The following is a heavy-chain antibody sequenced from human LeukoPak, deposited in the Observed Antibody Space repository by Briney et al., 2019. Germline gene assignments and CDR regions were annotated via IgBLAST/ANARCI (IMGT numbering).Heavy chain of an antibody. CDR2: IYYSGST. CDR1: GRSISSYY. CDR3: ARDAPYCSGGSCYRYYYYMDV. V-gene: IGHV4-59*01. D-gene: IGHD2-15*01. J-gene: IGHJ6*03. Sequence: SETLSLTCTVSGRSISSYYWSWIRHPPGKGLEWLGHIYYSGSTNYNTSLKSRVTISVDTSKDQFSLKLSSVTAADTAVYYCARDAPYCSGGSCYRYYYYMDVWGKGTTVTVSS.